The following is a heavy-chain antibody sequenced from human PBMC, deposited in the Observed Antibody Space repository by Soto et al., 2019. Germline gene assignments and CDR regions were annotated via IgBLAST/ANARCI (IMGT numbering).Heavy chain of an antibody. J-gene: IGHJ6*02. D-gene: IGHD2-21*01. Sequence: SETLSLTCTVSGDSVSSTDYYWTWIRQPPGKGLECIGYIYYSGITNYYPSLKSRVTISLDTSKNQFSLKLNSVTAADTAVYYCARVTLRYAMNVWGRGTTVTVSS. CDR1: GDSVSSTDYY. CDR2: IYYSGIT. V-gene: IGHV4-61*08. CDR3: ARVTLRYAMNV.